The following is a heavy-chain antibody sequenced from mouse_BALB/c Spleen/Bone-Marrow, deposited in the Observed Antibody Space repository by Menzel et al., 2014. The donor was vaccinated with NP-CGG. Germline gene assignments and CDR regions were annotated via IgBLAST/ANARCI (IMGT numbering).Heavy chain of an antibody. D-gene: IGHD2-12*01. CDR3: ARNPIRRNAMDY. CDR2: IWSGGTT. CDR1: GFSLTSYG. J-gene: IGHJ4*01. Sequence: VMLVESGPGLVQPSQSLSITCTVSGFSLTSYGVHWVRQSPGKGLEWLGGIWSGGTTDYNAPFISRLSISKDNSKSQVFFKMNSLQANDTAIYYCARNPIRRNAMDYWGQGTSVTVSS. V-gene: IGHV2-2*02.